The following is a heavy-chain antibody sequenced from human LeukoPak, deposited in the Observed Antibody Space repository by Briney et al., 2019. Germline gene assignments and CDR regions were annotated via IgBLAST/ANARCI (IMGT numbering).Heavy chain of an antibody. J-gene: IGHJ4*02. CDR2: IDPSDSYT. D-gene: IGHD2-2*01. CDR1: GYSFTSYW. CDR3: ARSTAPIVVVPAAPLDY. V-gene: IGHV5-10-1*01. Sequence: GESLKISCKGSGYSFTSYWIGWVRQMPGKGLEWMGRIDPSDSYTNYSPSFQGHVTISADKSISTAYLQWSSLKASDTAMYYCARSTAPIVVVPAAPLDYWGQGTLVTVSS.